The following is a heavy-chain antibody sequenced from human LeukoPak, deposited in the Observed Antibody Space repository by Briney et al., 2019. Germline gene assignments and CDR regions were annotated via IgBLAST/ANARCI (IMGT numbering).Heavy chain of an antibody. D-gene: IGHD6-13*01. J-gene: IGHJ3*02. V-gene: IGHV1-2*04. CDR2: INPSSGGT. Sequence: GASVKVSCKASGYTFTRHYMNWVRQAPGQGLEWMGKINPSSGGTNYAQKFQGWVTMTRDTSISTAYMELSRLRSDDTAVYYCARVRFGIAAAGQDDAFDIWGQGTMVTVSS. CDR3: ARVRFGIAAAGQDDAFDI. CDR1: GYTFTRHY.